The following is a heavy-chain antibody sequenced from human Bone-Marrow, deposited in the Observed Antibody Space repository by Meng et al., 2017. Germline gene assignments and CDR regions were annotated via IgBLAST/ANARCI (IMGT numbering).Heavy chain of an antibody. CDR2: ISAYNGNT. CDR1: GYTFTGYG. V-gene: IGHV1-18*01. Sequence: VQVVKSGAEVKKPGASVKVSWKASGYTFTGYGISWVRQAPGQGLEWMGWISAYNGNTNYAQKLQGRVTMTTDTSTSTAYMELRSLRSDDTAVYYCARGAWVRGVSHNDYWGQGTLVTVSS. D-gene: IGHD3-10*01. CDR3: ARGAWVRGVSHNDY. J-gene: IGHJ4*02.